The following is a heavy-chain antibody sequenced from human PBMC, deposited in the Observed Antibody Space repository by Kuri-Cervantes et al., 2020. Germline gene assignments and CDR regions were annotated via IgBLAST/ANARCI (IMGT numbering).Heavy chain of an antibody. CDR1: RFTFRNYW. D-gene: IGHD3-22*01. V-gene: IGHV3-7*01. CDR2: INQDGSVK. Sequence: GESLKISCAASRFTFRNYWMSWVRQAPGKGLEWVANINQDGSVKHYVDSVRGRFTISRDNAENSLYLQMNSLRAEDTAVYYCATSADSPGGDWGQGTLVTVSS. J-gene: IGHJ4*02. CDR3: ATSADSPGGD.